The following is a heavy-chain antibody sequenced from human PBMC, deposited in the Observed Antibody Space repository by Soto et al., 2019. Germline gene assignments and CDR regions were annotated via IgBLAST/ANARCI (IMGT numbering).Heavy chain of an antibody. Sequence: QMQLVQSGPEVKKPGTSVKVSCKASGFTFTSSAVQWLRQARGQRLEWIGWIVVGSGNTNYAQKFQERVTITRDMSTSTAYMELSSLRSEDTAVYYCAADKSTTVVTPGAFGIWGQGTMVTVSS. J-gene: IGHJ3*02. CDR1: GFTFTSSA. CDR2: IVVGSGNT. CDR3: AADKSTTVVTPGAFGI. V-gene: IGHV1-58*01. D-gene: IGHD4-17*01.